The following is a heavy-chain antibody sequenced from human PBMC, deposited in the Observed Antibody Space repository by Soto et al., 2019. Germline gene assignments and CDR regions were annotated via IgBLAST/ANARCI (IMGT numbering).Heavy chain of an antibody. D-gene: IGHD3-16*02. Sequence: GGSLRLSCAASGFPSSTYALNWVRQAPGKGPEWVSTISESGHHTHYADSVKGRFTISRDKSKNTLSLQMNGLRVDDTAIYYCTKSDGCGGGACYTGTYHYFDVWGRGTLVAVSS. CDR2: ISESGHHT. CDR1: GFPSSTYA. V-gene: IGHV3-23*01. J-gene: IGHJ2*01. CDR3: TKSDGCGGGACYTGTYHYFDV.